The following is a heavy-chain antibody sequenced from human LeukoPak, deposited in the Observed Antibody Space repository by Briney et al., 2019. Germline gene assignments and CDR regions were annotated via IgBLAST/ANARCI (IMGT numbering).Heavy chain of an antibody. V-gene: IGHV3-21*01. CDR2: ISGSSSDI. J-gene: IGHJ4*02. Sequence: GGSLRLSCAASGFTFSSYAMTWVRQAPGKGLEWVSSISGSSSDIYYADSVKGRFTISRDNSKNSLYLQMKSLRAEDTALYYCARRGYHDYSGFDYWGQGTLVTVSS. D-gene: IGHD1-26*01. CDR1: GFTFSSYA. CDR3: ARRGYHDYSGFDY.